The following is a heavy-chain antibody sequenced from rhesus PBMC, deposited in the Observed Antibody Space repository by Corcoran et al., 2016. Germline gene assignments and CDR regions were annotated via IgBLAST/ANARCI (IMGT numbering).Heavy chain of an antibody. J-gene: IGHJ5-1*01. CDR3: ARNPGYSYSYNRFDV. Sequence: QVRLQESGPGLVKSSETLSLTCAVSGGSMSESYYWNWIRQPPGKGLEGIGNIYGNNASTYYTPSLKSRVTISKDSSKNQFSLKLSSVTAAYTAVYYCARNPGYSYSYNRFDVWGAGVLVTVSS. D-gene: IGHD5-12*01. V-gene: IGHV4S9*01. CDR1: GGSMSESYY. CDR2: IYGNNAST.